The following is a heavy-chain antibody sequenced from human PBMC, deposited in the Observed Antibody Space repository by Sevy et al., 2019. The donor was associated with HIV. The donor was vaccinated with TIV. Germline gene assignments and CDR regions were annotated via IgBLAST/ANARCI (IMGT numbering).Heavy chain of an antibody. J-gene: IGHJ3*02. Sequence: GGSLRLSCVASGFTFSSYAMNWVRQAPGKGLEWVSGLSGSGGSTKYADSVKGRSTISRDNSKNTLYLQMNSLRAEDTAVYYCAKDRVWELGDAFDIWGQGTMVTVS. D-gene: IGHD1-26*01. CDR1: GFTFSSYA. CDR3: AKDRVWELGDAFDI. V-gene: IGHV3-23*01. CDR2: LSGSGGST.